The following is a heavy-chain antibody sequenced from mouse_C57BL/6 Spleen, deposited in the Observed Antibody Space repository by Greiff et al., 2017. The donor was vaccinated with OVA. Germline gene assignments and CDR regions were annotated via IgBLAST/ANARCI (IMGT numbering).Heavy chain of an antibody. CDR1: GYSFTDYN. D-gene: IGHD1-1*01. CDR2: INPNYGTT. V-gene: IGHV1-39*01. J-gene: IGHJ2*01. Sequence: EVKVVESGPELVKPGASVKISCKASGYSFTDYNMNWVKQSNGKSLEWIGVINPNYGTTSYNQKFKGKATLTVDQSSSTAYMQLNSLTSEDSAVYYCARGSYYYGSSYDYFDYWGQGTTLTVSS. CDR3: ARGSYYYGSSYDYFDY.